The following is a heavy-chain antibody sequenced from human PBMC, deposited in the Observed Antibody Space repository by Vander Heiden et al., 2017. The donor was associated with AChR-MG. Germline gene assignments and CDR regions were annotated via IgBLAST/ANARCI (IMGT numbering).Heavy chain of an antibody. CDR2: ISGSGSLT. V-gene: IGHV3-23*01. J-gene: IGHJ4*02. D-gene: IGHD3-22*01. CDR1: GFAFRRYN. CDR3: AKDDPRHIYYDSSAYSDY. Sequence: EVQLLESGGDLVQPGGSLRLSCAASGFAFRRYNVRWVRRAPGKGLEWVSAISGSGSLTYYADSVKGRFTISRDNSKNTLYLQMDSLRAEDTAVYYCAKDDPRHIYYDSSAYSDYWGQGTLVTVSS.